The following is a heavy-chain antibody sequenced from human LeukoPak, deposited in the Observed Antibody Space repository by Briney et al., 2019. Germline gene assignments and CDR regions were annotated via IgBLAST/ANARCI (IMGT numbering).Heavy chain of an antibody. CDR1: GGSISSYH. CDR3: AKSGGYGLIDY. J-gene: IGHJ4*02. V-gene: IGHV4-59*08. D-gene: IGHD1-26*01. CDR2: IYYSGST. Sequence: SETLSLTCTVSGGSISSYHWSWLRQPPGKGLECVGYIYYSGSTHYNPSLKSRVTISVDPSKNQFSLRLSSVTAADTAVYYCAKSGGYGLIDYWGQGTLVTVSS.